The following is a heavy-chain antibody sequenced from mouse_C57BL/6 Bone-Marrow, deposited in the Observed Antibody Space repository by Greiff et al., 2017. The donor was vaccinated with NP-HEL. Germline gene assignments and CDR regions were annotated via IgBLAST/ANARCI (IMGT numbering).Heavy chain of an antibody. CDR1: GYAFTNYL. V-gene: IGHV1-54*01. D-gene: IGHD1-1*01. Sequence: QVQLQQSGAELVRPGTSVKVSCKASGYAFTNYLIEWVKQRPGQGLEWIGVINPGSGGTNYNEKFKGKATLTADKSSRTAYMQLSSLTSEDSAVYFCASDYYGSSYGYFDVWGTGTTVTVSS. CDR2: INPGSGGT. CDR3: ASDYYGSSYGYFDV. J-gene: IGHJ1*03.